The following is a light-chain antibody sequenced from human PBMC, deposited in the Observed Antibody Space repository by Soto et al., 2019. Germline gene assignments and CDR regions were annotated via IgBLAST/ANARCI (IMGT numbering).Light chain of an antibody. CDR3: QQYGSSPCT. CDR2: DAS. V-gene: IGKV3D-20*01. Sequence: EIVLTQSPATLSLSPGETATLSFGASQTVRSSYVAWFQQKPGLAPRLLIYDASSRATGIPDRFRGSGSGTDFTLTISGLEPEDFAVYYCQQYGSSPCTFGPGTKVDIK. CDR1: QTVRSSY. J-gene: IGKJ3*01.